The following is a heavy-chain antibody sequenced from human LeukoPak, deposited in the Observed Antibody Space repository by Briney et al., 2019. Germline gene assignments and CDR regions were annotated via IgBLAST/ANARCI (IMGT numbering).Heavy chain of an antibody. D-gene: IGHD5-18*01. J-gene: IGHJ4*02. CDR1: GFTFSNYW. Sequence: GGSLRLSCAASGFTFSNYWMNWFRQAPGKGLEWVANIDHHGTEENYVDSVKGRFTISRDNADNSLYLHMNSLRADDTAVYYCASGYSRPVGYWGQGTLVTVSS. CDR3: ASGYSRPVGY. V-gene: IGHV3-7*03. CDR2: IDHHGTEE.